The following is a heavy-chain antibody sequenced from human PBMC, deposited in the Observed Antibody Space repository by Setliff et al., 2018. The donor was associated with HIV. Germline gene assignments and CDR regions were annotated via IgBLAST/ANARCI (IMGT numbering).Heavy chain of an antibody. CDR2: ADYGGHA. CDR1: GGSISNSNYF. D-gene: IGHD2-21*01. CDR3: ARSYCGGGLCFRGLDL. Sequence: SETLSLTCTVSGGSISNSNYFWDWIRQPPGKGLEWIGSAGSADYGGHAYYNPSLKSRVTISVETSKNQFSLKLTSVTAADTAVYYCARSYCGGGLCFRGLDLWGQGTTVTVSS. V-gene: IGHV4-39*07. J-gene: IGHJ6*02.